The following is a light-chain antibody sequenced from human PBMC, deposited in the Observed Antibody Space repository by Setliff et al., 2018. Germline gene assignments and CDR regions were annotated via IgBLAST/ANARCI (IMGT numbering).Light chain of an antibody. CDR2: DVN. V-gene: IGLV2-14*03. CDR3: ASKTGPGTYV. J-gene: IGLJ1*01. Sequence: QSALTQPASVSGSHEQSITISCTGEFGAYGSAYVSWYQQHPDKAPKLIIYDVNNRPSGISHRFSGSNSANTASLTISGLQAEDEAEYFCASKTGPGTYVFGTGTKVTVL. CDR1: FGAYGSAY.